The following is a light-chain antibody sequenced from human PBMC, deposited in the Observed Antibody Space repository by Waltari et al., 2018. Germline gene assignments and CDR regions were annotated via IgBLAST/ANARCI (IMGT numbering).Light chain of an antibody. CDR3: QQRGSWPLT. CDR1: QSISNY. J-gene: IGKJ4*01. V-gene: IGKV3-11*01. CDR2: NAA. Sequence: EIVLTQSPATLSLSPGERATLSCRANQSISNYLASYQQKTGQAHRLLMDNAANRTTGFPARFSGSGTGTDFTLTVSSLEPEDFAVYYCQQRGSWPLTFGGGTKVEIK.